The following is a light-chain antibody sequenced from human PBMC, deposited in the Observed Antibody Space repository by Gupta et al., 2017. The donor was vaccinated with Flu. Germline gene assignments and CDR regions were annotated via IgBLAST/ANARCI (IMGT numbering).Light chain of an antibody. J-gene: IGKJ3*01. V-gene: IGKV3-20*01. CDR3: QHYGTSPPGFT. CDR2: GAY. CDR1: QSVSNSL. Sequence: EIVLTQSPGTLSLSPGERATLSCRASQSVSNSLLAWYQQKPGQAPRLLIYGAYNRATGIPDSFSGSGSGTDFTLIISRLEPEDFAVYYCQHYGTSPPGFTFGPGTKVDIK.